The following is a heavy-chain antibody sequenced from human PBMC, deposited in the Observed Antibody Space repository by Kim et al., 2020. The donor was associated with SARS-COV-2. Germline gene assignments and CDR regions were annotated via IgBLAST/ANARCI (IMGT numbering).Heavy chain of an antibody. V-gene: IGHV1-69*13. D-gene: IGHD5-18*01. Sequence: SVKVSCKASGGTFSSYAISWVRQAPGQGLEWMGGIIPIFGTANYAQKFQGRVTITADESTSTAYMELSSLRSEDTAVYYCARVARGYSYAEEDNYYYYGMDVWGQGTTVTVSS. CDR2: IIPIFGTA. CDR1: GGTFSSYA. J-gene: IGHJ6*02. CDR3: ARVARGYSYAEEDNYYYYGMDV.